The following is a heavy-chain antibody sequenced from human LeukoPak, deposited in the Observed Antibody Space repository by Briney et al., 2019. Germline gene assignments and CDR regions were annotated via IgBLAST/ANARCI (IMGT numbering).Heavy chain of an antibody. CDR1: GHTFTGYY. J-gene: IGHJ4*02. Sequence: GASVKVSCKASGHTFTGYYMHWVRQAPGQGLEWMGWINPNSGGTNYAQKFQGRVTMTRDTSINTAYMDLSRLTSDDTAVYYCARDRVSHVRGILRGVFDYWGQGPLITVSS. CDR3: ARDRVSHVRGILRGVFDY. D-gene: IGHD3-10*01. V-gene: IGHV1-2*02. CDR2: INPNSGGT.